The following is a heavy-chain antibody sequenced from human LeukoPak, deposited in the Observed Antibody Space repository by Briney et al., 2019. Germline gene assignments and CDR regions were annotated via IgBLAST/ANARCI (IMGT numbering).Heavy chain of an antibody. CDR1: GGSISSYY. Sequence: SETLSLTCTVSGGSISSYYWSWIRQPPGKGLEWIGYIYTSGSTNYNPSLKSRVTISVDTSKNQFSLKLSSVTAADTAVYYCARNYDFWSGYYRVFAFDIWGQGTMVTASS. CDR3: ARNYDFWSGYYRVFAFDI. CDR2: IYTSGST. D-gene: IGHD3-3*01. V-gene: IGHV4-4*09. J-gene: IGHJ3*02.